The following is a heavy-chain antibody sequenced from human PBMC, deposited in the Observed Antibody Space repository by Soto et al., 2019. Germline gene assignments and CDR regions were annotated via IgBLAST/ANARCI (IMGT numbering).Heavy chain of an antibody. CDR2: VYTTGST. Sequence: SSETLSLTCNVSGGSIRSYYWSWVRQPAGKALEWIGRVYTTGSTNYNPSLRSRVSISVDTSKNQFSLTVTSVTAADTAVYYCARTTAVPNTLRSRYFFDFWGQGTLVTVSS. J-gene: IGHJ4*02. CDR1: GGSIRSYY. CDR3: ARTTAVPNTLRSRYFFDF. D-gene: IGHD3-9*01. V-gene: IGHV4-4*07.